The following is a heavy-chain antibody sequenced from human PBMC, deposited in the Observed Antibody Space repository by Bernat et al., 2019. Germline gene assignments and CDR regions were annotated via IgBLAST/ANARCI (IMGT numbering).Heavy chain of an antibody. CDR3: ARAIPFGGYFDY. V-gene: IGHV3-53*05. D-gene: IGHD3-3*01. Sequence: EVQLVETGGGLIQPGGSLRLSCAASGFTVSSNYMSWVRQAPGKGLDWVSVIYGGGTTYYADSVKGRFTISRDNSKNTLYLQMNSLRTEDTAVYYCARAIPFGGYFDYWGQGSLVTVSS. J-gene: IGHJ4*02. CDR2: IYGGGTT. CDR1: GFTVSSNY.